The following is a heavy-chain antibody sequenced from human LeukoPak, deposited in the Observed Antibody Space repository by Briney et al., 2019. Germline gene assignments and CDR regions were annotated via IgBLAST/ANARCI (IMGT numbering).Heavy chain of an antibody. CDR2: ISADGGSA. CDR3: AKESGRFDY. J-gene: IGHJ4*02. Sequence: GGSLRLSCVASGLNFGESAMHWVRQAPGKGLEWVSLISADGGSAFSADSVKGRFSISRDNSKNSLYLQMDSLRSEDTAIYYCAKESGRFDYWGQGTLVVVSS. V-gene: IGHV3-43*02. CDR1: GLNFGESA.